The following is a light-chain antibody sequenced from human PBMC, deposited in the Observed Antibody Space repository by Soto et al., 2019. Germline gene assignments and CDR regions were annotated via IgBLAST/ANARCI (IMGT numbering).Light chain of an antibody. Sequence: EFVLTQSPGTLSLSPGERATLSCRASQTVRNNYLAWYQQKPGQAPRLLIYDASSRATGIPDRFSGGGSGTDFTLTISRLEAEDFGLYYCHHYGGSTWTFGQGTKVDIK. CDR2: DAS. V-gene: IGKV3-20*01. J-gene: IGKJ1*01. CDR3: HHYGGSTWT. CDR1: QTVRNNY.